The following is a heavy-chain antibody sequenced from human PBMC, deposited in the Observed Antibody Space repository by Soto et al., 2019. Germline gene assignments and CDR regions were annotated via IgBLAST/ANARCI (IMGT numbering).Heavy chain of an antibody. V-gene: IGHV1-18*01. Sequence: ASVKVSCKASGYTFTNYGISWVRQAPGQGLEWMGWISAYNGNTKYAQKLQGRVTMTRDTSTSTAYMELRRLRSDDTADYYCARIRLSFFYYYVSSGYYWGADRGNDAFDIWGQGTMVTVSS. D-gene: IGHD3-22*01. CDR2: ISAYNGNT. CDR1: GYTFTNYG. J-gene: IGHJ3*02. CDR3: ARIRLSFFYYYVSSGYYWGADRGNDAFDI.